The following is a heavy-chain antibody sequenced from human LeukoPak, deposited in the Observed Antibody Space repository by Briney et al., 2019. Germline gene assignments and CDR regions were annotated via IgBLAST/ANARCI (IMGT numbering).Heavy chain of an antibody. CDR2: IYYSGST. J-gene: IGHJ3*02. CDR3: ARDLGYCSGGSCYPNDAFDI. Sequence: SETLSLTCTVSGGSISSYYWSWIRQPPGKGLEWIGYIYYSGSTNYNPSLKSRVTISVDTSKNQFSLKLSSVTAADTAVYYCARDLGYCSGGSCYPNDAFDIWGQGTMVTVSS. CDR1: GGSISSYY. D-gene: IGHD2-15*01. V-gene: IGHV4-59*12.